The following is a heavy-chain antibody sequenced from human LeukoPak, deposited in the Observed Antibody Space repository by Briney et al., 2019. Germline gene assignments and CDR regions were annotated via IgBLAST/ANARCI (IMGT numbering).Heavy chain of an antibody. CDR2: IYSGGST. V-gene: IGHV3-66*01. D-gene: IGHD3-3*01. Sequence: PGGSLRLSCAASGFTVSSNYMSWVRQAPGKGLEWVSVIYSGGSTYYADSVKGRFTISRDNSKNTLYLQMNSLRAEDTAVYYCARVRYYDFWSGYERYYYGMDVWGQGTTVTASS. J-gene: IGHJ6*02. CDR3: ARVRYYDFWSGYERYYYGMDV. CDR1: GFTVSSNY.